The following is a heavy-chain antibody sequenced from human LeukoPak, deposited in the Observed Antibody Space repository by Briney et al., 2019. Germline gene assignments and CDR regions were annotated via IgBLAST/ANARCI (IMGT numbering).Heavy chain of an antibody. V-gene: IGHV3-33*01. D-gene: IGHD3-22*01. CDR1: GFTFSSYG. CDR2: IWYDGSNK. J-gene: IGHJ4*02. CDR3: ARDLYYYDSSGYYYDY. Sequence: PGGSLRLSCAASGFTFSSYGMHWVRQAPGKGLEWVAAIWYDGSNKYYADSVKGRFTISRDNSKNTLYLQMNSLRAEDTAVYYCARDLYYYDSSGYYYDYWGQGTLVTVSS.